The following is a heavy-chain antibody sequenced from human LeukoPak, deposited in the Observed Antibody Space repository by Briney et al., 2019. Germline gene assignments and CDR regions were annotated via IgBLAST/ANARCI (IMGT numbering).Heavy chain of an antibody. CDR3: AKVRDTSFYYYGMDV. CDR1: GFTFSSYA. Sequence: PGGSLRLSCAASGFTFSSYAMSWVRQAPGKGLEWVSGINAPGVSTYYADSVKGRFTISRDNSKSTLYLQMNSLRAEDTAIYYCAKVRDTSFYYYGMDVWGQGTTVTVSS. V-gene: IGHV3-23*01. D-gene: IGHD5-18*01. CDR2: INAPGVST. J-gene: IGHJ6*02.